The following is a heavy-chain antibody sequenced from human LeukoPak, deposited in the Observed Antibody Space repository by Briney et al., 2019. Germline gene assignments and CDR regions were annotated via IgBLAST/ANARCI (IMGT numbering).Heavy chain of an antibody. V-gene: IGHV4-59*01. Sequence: SETLSLTCTVSGGSISSYYWSWIRQPPGKGLEWIGHIYYSGSTNYNPSLKSRVTISVDTSKNQFSLRLSSVTAADTAVYYCARGYGSSWYYFDYWGQGTLVTVSS. CDR1: GGSISSYY. CDR3: ARGYGSSWYYFDY. J-gene: IGHJ4*02. CDR2: IYYSGST. D-gene: IGHD6-13*01.